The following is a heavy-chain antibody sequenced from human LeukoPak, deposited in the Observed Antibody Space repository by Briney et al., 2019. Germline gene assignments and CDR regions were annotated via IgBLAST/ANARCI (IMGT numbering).Heavy chain of an antibody. CDR2: IYTSGST. CDR1: GGSFSSGSYY. J-gene: IGHJ3*02. D-gene: IGHD2-2*01. V-gene: IGHV4-61*02. CDR3: ASHCSSTSCYYDAFDI. Sequence: PSETLSLTCTVSGGSFSSGSYYWSWIRQPAGKGLEWIGRIYTSGSTNYNPSLKSRVTISVDTSKNQFSLKLSSVTAADTAVYYCASHCSSTSCYYDAFDIWGQGTMVTVSS.